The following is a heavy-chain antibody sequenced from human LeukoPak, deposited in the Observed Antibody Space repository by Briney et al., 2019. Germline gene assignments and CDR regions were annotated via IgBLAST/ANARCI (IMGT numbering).Heavy chain of an antibody. CDR2: ISYDGSNK. Sequence: GGSLRLSCAASGFTFSSYAMHWVRQAPGKGLEWVAVISYDGSNKYYADSVKGRFTISRDNSKNTLYLQMNSLRAEDTAVYYCARVLGYCSSTSCYRGLRNGVDVWGQGTTVTVSS. D-gene: IGHD2-2*02. CDR1: GFTFSSYA. J-gene: IGHJ6*02. V-gene: IGHV3-30-3*01. CDR3: ARVLGYCSSTSCYRGLRNGVDV.